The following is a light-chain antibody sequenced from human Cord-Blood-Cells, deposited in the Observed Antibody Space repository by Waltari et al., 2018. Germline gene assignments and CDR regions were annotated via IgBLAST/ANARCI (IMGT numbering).Light chain of an antibody. Sequence: ESASTQSPGTLSLAPGERATLCCRASQSVSSSYLAWYQQKPGQAPRLLIYGASSRATGIPDRFSGSGSGTDFTLTISRLEPEDFAVYYCQQYGSSPPAWTFGQGTKVEIK. CDR3: QQYGSSPPAWT. CDR2: GAS. V-gene: IGKV3-20*01. CDR1: QSVSSSY. J-gene: IGKJ1*01.